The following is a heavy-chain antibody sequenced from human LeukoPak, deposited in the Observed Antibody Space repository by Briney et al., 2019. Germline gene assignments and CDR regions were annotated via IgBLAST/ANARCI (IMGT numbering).Heavy chain of an antibody. CDR3: ARGSRYSYGYYRARGAFDI. CDR2: INHSGST. D-gene: IGHD5-18*01. V-gene: IGHV4-34*01. J-gene: IGHJ3*02. CDR1: GGSITGYY. Sequence: SETLSLTCTVSGGSITGYYWSWFRQPPGKGLEWIGEINHSGSTNYNPSLKSRVTISVDTSKNQFSLKLSSVTAADTAVYYCARGSRYSYGYYRARGAFDIWGQGTMVTVSS.